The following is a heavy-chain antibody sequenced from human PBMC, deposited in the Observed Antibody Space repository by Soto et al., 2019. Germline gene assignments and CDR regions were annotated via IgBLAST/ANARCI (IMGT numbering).Heavy chain of an antibody. J-gene: IGHJ4*02. CDR2: ISGSGDST. CDR1: GFTFGSYA. D-gene: IGHD3-9*01. V-gene: IGHV3-23*01. CDR3: AKNIFLTGYYFPAYFDY. Sequence: AGGSLRLSCAASGFTFGSYAMSWVRQAPGKGLEWVSRISGSGDSTYYADSVKGRFTISRDNSKNTLNLQMNSLRAEDTAIYYCAKNIFLTGYYFPAYFDYWGQGTLVTVSS.